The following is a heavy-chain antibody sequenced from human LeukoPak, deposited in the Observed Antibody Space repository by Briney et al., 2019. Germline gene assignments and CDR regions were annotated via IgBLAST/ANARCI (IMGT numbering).Heavy chain of an antibody. CDR1: GYNFAIYW. CDR3: ARGPYYYDSSAYHYDY. Sequence: GESLKVSCKGSGYNFAIYWIAWVRQMPGKGLEWMGIIYPGDSDTRYSPSFQGQVIISADKSISTAYLQWSSLKASDTAMYYCARGPYYYDSSAYHYDYWGQGTLVTVSS. V-gene: IGHV5-51*01. CDR2: IYPGDSDT. J-gene: IGHJ4*02. D-gene: IGHD3-22*01.